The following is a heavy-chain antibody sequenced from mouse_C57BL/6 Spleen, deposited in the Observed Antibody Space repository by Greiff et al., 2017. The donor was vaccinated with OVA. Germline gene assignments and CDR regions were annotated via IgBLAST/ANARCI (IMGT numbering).Heavy chain of an antibody. CDR1: GFTFSDYY. V-gene: IGHV5-16*01. J-gene: IGHJ4*01. CDR3: ARGASKSFYAMDY. CDR2: INYDGSST. Sequence: EVQRVESAGGLVQPGSSMQLSCTASGFTFSDYYMAWVRQVPEKGLEWVANINYDGSSTYYLDSLKSRFIISRDNAKNILYLQMSSLKSEDTATYYCARGASKSFYAMDYWGQGTSVTVSS. D-gene: IGHD2-5*01.